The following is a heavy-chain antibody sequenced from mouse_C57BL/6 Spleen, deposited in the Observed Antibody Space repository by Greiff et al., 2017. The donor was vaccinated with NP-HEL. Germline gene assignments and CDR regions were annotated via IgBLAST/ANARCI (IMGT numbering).Heavy chain of an antibody. CDR3: GLLLRDY. CDR2: INPNNGGT. Sequence: EVQLQQSGPELVKPGASVKISCKASGYTFTDYYMNWVKQSHGKSLEWIGDINPNNGGTSYNQKFKGKATLTVDKSSSTAYMELRSLTSEDSAVYYCGLLLRDYWGQGTSVTVSS. CDR1: GYTFTDYY. D-gene: IGHD1-1*01. J-gene: IGHJ4*01. V-gene: IGHV1-26*01.